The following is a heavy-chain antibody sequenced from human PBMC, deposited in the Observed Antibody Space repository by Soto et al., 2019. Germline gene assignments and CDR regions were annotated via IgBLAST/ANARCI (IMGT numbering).Heavy chain of an antibody. D-gene: IGHD6-19*01. Sequence: SETLSLTCSVSGGSISGSYWSWIRQSPGKGLEWLGYVYYTGSTNYSPSLRSRVSISVDTSKNEFSLRLSSVTAADTAVYFCARSVAVPGAHIDYWGRGTQVTVSS. CDR1: GGSISGSY. V-gene: IGHV4-59*01. CDR3: ARSVAVPGAHIDY. J-gene: IGHJ4*02. CDR2: VYYTGST.